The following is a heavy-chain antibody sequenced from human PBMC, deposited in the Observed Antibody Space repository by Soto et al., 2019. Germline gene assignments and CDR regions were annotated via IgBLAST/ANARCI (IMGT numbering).Heavy chain of an antibody. CDR3: ARATPGYGSGRPPIYYGMDV. Sequence: NPSETLSLTCAVYGGSFSGYYWSWIRQPPGKGLEWIGEINHSGSTNYNPSLKSRVTISVDTSKNQFSLKLSSVTAADTAVYYCARATPGYGSGRPPIYYGMDVWGQGTTVTVSS. CDR1: GGSFSGYY. V-gene: IGHV4-34*01. D-gene: IGHD3-10*01. CDR2: INHSGST. J-gene: IGHJ6*02.